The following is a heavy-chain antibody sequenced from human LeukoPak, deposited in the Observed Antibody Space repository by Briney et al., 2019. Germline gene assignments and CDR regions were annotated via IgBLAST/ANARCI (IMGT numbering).Heavy chain of an antibody. CDR3: ARASKDSSGYYWGYFDY. D-gene: IGHD3-22*01. CDR2: IYYSGST. Sequence: PSETLSLTCTVSGGSISSYYWSWIRQPPGKGLEWIGYIYYSGSTNYNPSLKSRVTISVDTSKNQFSLKLSSVTAADTAVYYCARASKDSSGYYWGYFDYWGQGTLVTVSS. J-gene: IGHJ4*02. CDR1: GGSISSYY. V-gene: IGHV4-59*12.